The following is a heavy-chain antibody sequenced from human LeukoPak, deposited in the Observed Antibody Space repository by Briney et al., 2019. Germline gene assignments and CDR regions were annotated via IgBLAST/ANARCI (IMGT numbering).Heavy chain of an antibody. V-gene: IGHV3-23*01. D-gene: IGHD1-26*01. J-gene: IGHJ5*02. CDR3: AKPQIMGATISWIDP. CDR2: TSSSDAGV. CDR1: GFPLSSYA. Sequence: GGSLRLSCAASGFPLSSYAMSWVRQGPGKGLEWVAATSSSDAGVYHADSVKGRFTISRDNSKNTLYLQMNSLRADDTAIYHCAKPQIMGATISWIDPWGQGTLVTVSS.